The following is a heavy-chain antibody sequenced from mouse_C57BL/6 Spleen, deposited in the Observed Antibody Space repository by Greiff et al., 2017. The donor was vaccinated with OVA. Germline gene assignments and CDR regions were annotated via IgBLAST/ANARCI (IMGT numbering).Heavy chain of an antibody. J-gene: IGHJ2*01. V-gene: IGHV1-82*01. CDR1: GYAFSSSW. CDR2: IYPGDGDT. Sequence: QVQLQQSGPELVKPGASVKISCKASGYAFSSSWMNWVKQRPGKGLEWIGRIYPGDGDTNYNGKFKGKATLTADKSSSTAYMQLSSLTSEDSAVYFCARSLIFYFDYWGQGTTLTVSS. CDR3: ARSLIFYFDY.